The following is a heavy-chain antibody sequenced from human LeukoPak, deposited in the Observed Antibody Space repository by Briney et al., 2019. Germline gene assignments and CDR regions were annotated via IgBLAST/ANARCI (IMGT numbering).Heavy chain of an antibody. V-gene: IGHV4-59*01. J-gene: IGHJ4*02. D-gene: IGHD3-22*01. CDR3: ARAEVTFYYGTSGYYFDY. CDR2: IYYSGST. CDR1: GGSINSYY. Sequence: PSETLSLTCTVSGGSINSYYWSWIRQPPGKELEWIGFIYYSGSTNYNPSHKSRVTISEDTSKNQFSLKLSSGTAADTAVYFCARAEVTFYYGTSGYYFDYWGRGTLVTVSS.